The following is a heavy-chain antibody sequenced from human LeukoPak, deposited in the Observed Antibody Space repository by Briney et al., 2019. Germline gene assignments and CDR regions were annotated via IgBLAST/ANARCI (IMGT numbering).Heavy chain of an antibody. V-gene: IGHV3-11*03. CDR1: GFTFSDYY. J-gene: IGHJ4*02. CDR2: ISSSGDNT. CDR3: TRGYCSGGSCYEAH. Sequence: GGSLRLSCAASGFTFSDYYMTWIRQAPGKGLEWVSFISSSGDNTKYADSVKGRFTISRDNAKNLLYLQMNSLRAEDTAVYYCTRGYCSGGSCYEAHWGQGTLVTVSS. D-gene: IGHD2-15*01.